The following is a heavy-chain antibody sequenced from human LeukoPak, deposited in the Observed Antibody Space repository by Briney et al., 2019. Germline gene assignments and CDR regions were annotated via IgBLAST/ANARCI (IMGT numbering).Heavy chain of an antibody. J-gene: IGHJ5*02. CDR1: GFTFNNYA. D-gene: IGHD5-12*01. V-gene: IGHV3-23*01. CDR2: ITGTNDAT. CDR3: ARGGLKEFDP. Sequence: QTGGSLRLSCAASGFTFNNYAMTWVRQPPGKGLEWVSTITGTNDATYYAGSVKGRFTISRGNAKNSLYLQMNSLRAEDTAVYYCARGGLKEFDPWGQGTLVTVSS.